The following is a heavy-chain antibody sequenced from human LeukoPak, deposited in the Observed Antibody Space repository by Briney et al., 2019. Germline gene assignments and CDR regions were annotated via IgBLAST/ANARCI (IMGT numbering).Heavy chain of an antibody. Sequence: GPVKVSCKASGYTFTSYGISWVRQAPGQGLEWMGWISAYNGNTNYAQKLQGRVTMTTDTSTSTAYMELRSLRSDDTAVYYCARDPGDLAVAGTNWFDPWGQGTLVTGSS. J-gene: IGHJ5*02. CDR3: ARDPGDLAVAGTNWFDP. V-gene: IGHV1-18*01. CDR2: ISAYNGNT. D-gene: IGHD6-19*01. CDR1: GYTFTSYG.